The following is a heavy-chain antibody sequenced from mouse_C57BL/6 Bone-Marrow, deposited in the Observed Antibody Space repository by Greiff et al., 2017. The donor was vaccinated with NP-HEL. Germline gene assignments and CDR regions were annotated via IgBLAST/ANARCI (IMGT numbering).Heavy chain of an antibody. V-gene: IGHV1-58*01. Sequence: VQLQQSGAELVRPGSSVKMSCKTSGYTFTSYGINWVKQRHGQGLEWIGYIYIGNGYTEYNEKFKGKATLTVDTSSSTAYMQLSRRTSEDSAIYVCDSDGYYVGNYFDYWGQGTTLTVSS. J-gene: IGHJ2*01. CDR2: IYIGNGYT. D-gene: IGHD2-3*01. CDR3: DSDGYYVGNYFDY. CDR1: GYTFTSYG.